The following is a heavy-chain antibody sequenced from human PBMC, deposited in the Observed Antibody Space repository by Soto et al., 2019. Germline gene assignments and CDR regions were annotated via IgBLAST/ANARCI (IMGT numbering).Heavy chain of an antibody. CDR1: GFTFRSYD. V-gene: IGHV3-30*19. D-gene: IGHD3-16*01. J-gene: IGHJ1*01. CDR2: TSYDGSGK. Sequence: QVHLVESGGGVVQPGTSLRVSCVGSGFTFRSYDIHWVRQAPGKGLEWVALTSYDGSGKYYGDSVRGRFTISRDNSRNTVDLQMDSLRLEDTALYYCARWGTTGGLDVWGQGTLVSVSS. CDR3: ARWGTTGGLDV.